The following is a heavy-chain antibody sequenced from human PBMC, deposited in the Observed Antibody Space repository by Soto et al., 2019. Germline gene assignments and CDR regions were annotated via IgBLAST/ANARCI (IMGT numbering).Heavy chain of an antibody. D-gene: IGHD7-27*01. J-gene: IGHJ4*02. CDR1: GYSLADYY. V-gene: IGHV1-2*02. CDR2: INPKSGVT. Sequence: QVQLVQSGAEVKKPGASVKVSCKASGYSLADYYMHWVRQAPGQGLEWMGWINPKSGVTIYAQKFQGRVTMTRDTSMNTAYMELIRLTSADTAVYYCARENWGWAHWCQGTLVTVSS. CDR3: ARENWGWAH.